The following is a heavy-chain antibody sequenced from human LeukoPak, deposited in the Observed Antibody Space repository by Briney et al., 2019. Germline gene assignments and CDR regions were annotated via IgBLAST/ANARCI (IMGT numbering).Heavy chain of an antibody. CDR2: ISSSGSTI. V-gene: IGHV3-48*03. Sequence: GGSLRLSCAASGFTFSSYEMNWVCQAPGKGLEWVSYISSSGSTIYYADSVKGRFTISRDNAKNSLYLQMNSLRAEDTAVYYCAREESNYYDSSGPRDYWGQGTLVTVSS. CDR1: GFTFSSYE. CDR3: AREESNYYDSSGPRDY. J-gene: IGHJ4*02. D-gene: IGHD3-22*01.